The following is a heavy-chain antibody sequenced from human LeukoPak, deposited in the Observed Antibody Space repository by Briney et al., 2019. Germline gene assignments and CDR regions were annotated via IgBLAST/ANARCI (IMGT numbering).Heavy chain of an antibody. J-gene: IGHJ4*02. D-gene: IGHD3-22*01. CDR1: GGSISNYY. Sequence: SETLSLTCTVSGGSISNYYWNWIRQPPGKGLEWIGYIHYSGSTNYNPSLKSRVTISVDTSKNQFSLKLSSVTAADTAVYYCATQGYFDSSGYYYFAVDYWGQGTLVTVSS. V-gene: IGHV4-59*08. CDR2: IHYSGST. CDR3: ATQGYFDSSGYYYFAVDY.